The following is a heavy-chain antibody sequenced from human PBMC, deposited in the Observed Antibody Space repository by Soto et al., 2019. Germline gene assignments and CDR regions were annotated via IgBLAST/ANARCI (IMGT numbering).Heavy chain of an antibody. J-gene: IGHJ4*02. V-gene: IGHV4-34*12. CDR1: GGSFSGYY. CDR2: IINTGRN. D-gene: IGHD2-2*01. CDR3: ARTGQPPSDY. Sequence: QVQIQQWGAGLLKPSETLSLTCGVYGGSFSGYYWSWIRQPPGKGLEWIGEIINTGRNNYNPSLKRRVPISIDTSKKQFSLKLSSVTAADTAVYYCARTGQPPSDYWGQGALVTVSS.